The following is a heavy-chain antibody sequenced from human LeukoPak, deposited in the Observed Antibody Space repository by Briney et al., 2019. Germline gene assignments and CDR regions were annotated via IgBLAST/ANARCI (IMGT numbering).Heavy chain of an antibody. Sequence: SETLSLTCTVSGASVSTYFWNWIRQPAGKGLEWIGRIYNGGSTNYNPSLESRVTISIDRSKNQFSLKLTSVTAADTAVYYCATSISMDFEYWGQGTLVTVSS. V-gene: IGHV4-4*07. D-gene: IGHD2/OR15-2a*01. CDR3: ATSISMDFEY. J-gene: IGHJ4*02. CDR1: GASVSTYF. CDR2: IYNGGST.